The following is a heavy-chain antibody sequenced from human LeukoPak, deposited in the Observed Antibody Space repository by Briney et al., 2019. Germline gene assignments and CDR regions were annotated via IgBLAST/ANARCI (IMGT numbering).Heavy chain of an antibody. Sequence: SETLSLTCTVSGGSISSSSYYWGWIRQPPGKGLGGVGSMYYSGAAYFNPSLKSRVTISVDTSKNQFSLKLISVTAADTAVYYCARYIGGSGTYYFDHWGQGTLVTVSS. V-gene: IGHV4-39*01. CDR1: GGSISSSSYY. D-gene: IGHD1-26*01. CDR3: ARYIGGSGTYYFDH. CDR2: MYYSGAA. J-gene: IGHJ4*02.